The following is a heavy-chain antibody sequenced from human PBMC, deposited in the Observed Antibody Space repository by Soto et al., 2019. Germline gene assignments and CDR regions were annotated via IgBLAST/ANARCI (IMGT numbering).Heavy chain of an antibody. Sequence: TLSLTCAVSGDSISSSHFWTWVRQSPGKGLEYIGEISHSGTANSNPTLKSRVTLSVDKSKNHFSLTLTSVTAADTAVYYCARVVLSITRGAFDAWGQGTPVTVSS. D-gene: IGHD1-20*01. CDR2: ISHSGTA. V-gene: IGHV4-4*02. CDR3: ARVVLSITRGAFDA. CDR1: GDSISSSHF. J-gene: IGHJ3*01.